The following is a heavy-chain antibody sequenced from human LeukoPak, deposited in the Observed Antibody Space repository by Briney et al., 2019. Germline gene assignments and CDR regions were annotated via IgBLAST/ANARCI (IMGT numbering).Heavy chain of an antibody. CDR2: IKQDGSEK. D-gene: IGHD2-2*01. Sequence: GGSLRLSCAASGFTFSSYWMNWVRQAPGKGLEWVANIKQDGSEKYYVDSVKGRFTISRDNAKNSLYLQMNSLRAEDTAVYYCARDQRYCSSSSCPWEPFDYWGQGTLVTVSS. CDR3: ARDQRYCSSSSCPWEPFDY. CDR1: GFTFSSYW. J-gene: IGHJ4*02. V-gene: IGHV3-7*05.